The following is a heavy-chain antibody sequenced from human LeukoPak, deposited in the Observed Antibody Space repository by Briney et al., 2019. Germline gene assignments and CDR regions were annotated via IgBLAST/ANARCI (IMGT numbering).Heavy chain of an antibody. V-gene: IGHV4-4*07. Sequence: SETLSLTCTVSGGSMSNYYWNWIRQPAGKGLEWIGRVYTSETTYSKPSLKSRVTVSVDTSKNQFSLNLTSVTAADTGMYYCAGAVTVSRFDYWGQGAVVTVPS. CDR1: GGSMSNYY. CDR2: VYTSETT. CDR3: AGAVTVSRFDY. J-gene: IGHJ4*02. D-gene: IGHD4-17*01.